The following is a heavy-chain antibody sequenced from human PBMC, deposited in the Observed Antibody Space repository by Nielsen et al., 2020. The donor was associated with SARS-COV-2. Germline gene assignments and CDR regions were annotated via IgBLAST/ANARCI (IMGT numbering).Heavy chain of an antibody. CDR2: ISGSGGST. D-gene: IGHD4-17*01. CDR3: AKDGVIGYGDYPDYYGLDV. J-gene: IGHJ6*02. CDR1: GFTFSNYA. V-gene: IGHV3-23*01. Sequence: GESLKISCAASGFTFSNYAMSWVRQAPGKGLEWVSAISGSGGSTYYADSVKGRFTISRDNSKNTLYLQMNSLRAEDTAVYYCAKDGVIGYGDYPDYYGLDVWGQGTTVTVSS.